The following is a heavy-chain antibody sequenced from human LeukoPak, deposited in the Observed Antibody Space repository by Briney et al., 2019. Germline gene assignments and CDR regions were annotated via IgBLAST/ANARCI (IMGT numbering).Heavy chain of an antibody. CDR2: IYYSGST. CDR1: GGSISSGDYY. Sequence: SETLSLTCTVSGGSISSGDYYWSWIRQPPGKGLEWIGYIYYSGSTYYNPSLKSRVTISVDTSKNQFSLKLSSVTAADTAVYYGARQNCGGDYDFDYWGQGTLVTVSS. D-gene: IGHD2-21*02. V-gene: IGHV4-30-4*01. J-gene: IGHJ4*02. CDR3: ARQNCGGDYDFDY.